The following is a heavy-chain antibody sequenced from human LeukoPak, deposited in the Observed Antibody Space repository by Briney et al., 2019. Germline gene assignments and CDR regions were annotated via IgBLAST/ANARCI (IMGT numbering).Heavy chain of an antibody. CDR1: GYIFTKYW. V-gene: IGHV5-51*01. J-gene: IGHJ6*02. CDR2: IYPGDSDI. CDR3: ARYYFYGVDV. Sequence: HGESLKISCEGSGYIFTKYWIGWVRQMPGKGLEWMGVIYPGDSDIRYSPSFQGQVTISADRSISTAYLQWSSLKASDTATYYCARYYFYGVDVWGQGTTVTVSS.